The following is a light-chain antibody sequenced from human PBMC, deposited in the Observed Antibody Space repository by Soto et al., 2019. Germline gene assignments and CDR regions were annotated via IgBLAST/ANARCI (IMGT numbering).Light chain of an antibody. CDR3: HQTAANPWT. CDR1: QSDTNAY. CDR2: GAS. Sequence: EMVVTQSPGTLSLSPGERATLSCRASQSDTNAYLTWYQQKPGQAPRLLIYGASTRATGIPDRFSGSGSGTDFTLTISKVEPEDFATYYCHQTAANPWTFAQGTKVEIK. J-gene: IGKJ1*01. V-gene: IGKV3-20*01.